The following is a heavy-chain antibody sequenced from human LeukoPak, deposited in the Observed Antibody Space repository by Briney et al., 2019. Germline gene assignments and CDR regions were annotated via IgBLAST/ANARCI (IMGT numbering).Heavy chain of an antibody. Sequence: PSETLSLTCTVSGGSISSSSYYWGWIRQPPGKGLEWIGSIYYSGSTYYNPSLKSRVTISVDTSKNQFSLKLSSVTAADTAVYYCASPRSGSSFTFDYWGQGTLVTVSS. CDR2: IYYSGST. D-gene: IGHD1-26*01. V-gene: IGHV4-39*01. J-gene: IGHJ4*02. CDR3: ASPRSGSSFTFDY. CDR1: GGSISSSSYY.